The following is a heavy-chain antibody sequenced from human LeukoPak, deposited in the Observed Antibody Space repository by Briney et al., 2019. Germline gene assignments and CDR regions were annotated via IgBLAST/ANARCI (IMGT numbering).Heavy chain of an antibody. V-gene: IGHV3-48*02. Sequence: GGSLRLSCAASGFTFSSYGMNWVRQAPGKGLEWVSYISSSSSTIYYADSVKGRFTISRDNAKNSLYLQMNSLRDEDTAVYYCARDRTPYYYDSSGFDYWGQGTLVTVSS. J-gene: IGHJ4*02. CDR3: ARDRTPYYYDSSGFDY. D-gene: IGHD3-22*01. CDR2: ISSSSSTI. CDR1: GFTFSSYG.